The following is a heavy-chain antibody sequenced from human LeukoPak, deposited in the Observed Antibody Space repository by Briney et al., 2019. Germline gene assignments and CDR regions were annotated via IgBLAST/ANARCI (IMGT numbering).Heavy chain of an antibody. CDR3: ARNYYDTSGYYHYAFDI. CDR1: GGSISSSSYY. D-gene: IGHD3-22*01. J-gene: IGHJ3*02. Sequence: PSETLSLTCTVSGGSISSSSYYWGWIRQPPGKGLEWIAEIYHSGGTNYNPSLQSRVTISVDKSKNQFSLRLSSVTAADTAIYYCARNYYDTSGYYHYAFDIWGQGTMVTVSS. V-gene: IGHV4-39*07. CDR2: IYHSGGT.